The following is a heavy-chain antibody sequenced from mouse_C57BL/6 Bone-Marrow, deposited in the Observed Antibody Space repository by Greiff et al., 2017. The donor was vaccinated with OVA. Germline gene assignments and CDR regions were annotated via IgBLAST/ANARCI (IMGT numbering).Heavy chain of an antibody. Sequence: QVQLQQPGAELVRPGTSVKLSCKASGYTFTSYWMHWVKQRPGQGLEWIGVIDPSDSYTNYNQKFKGKTTLTVDKSSSTAYMPHSSLTSEDSAVYDCARDDSSRSYWYFDVWGKGTTVTVSS. CDR2: IDPSDSYT. CDR3: ARDDSSRSYWYFDV. D-gene: IGHD1-1*01. CDR1: GYTFTSYW. V-gene: IGHV1-59*01. J-gene: IGHJ1*03.